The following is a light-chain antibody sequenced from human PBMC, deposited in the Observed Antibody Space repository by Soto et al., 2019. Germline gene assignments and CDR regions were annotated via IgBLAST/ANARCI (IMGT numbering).Light chain of an antibody. J-gene: IGKJ1*01. CDR2: DTS. CDR3: QQYGSSRKT. V-gene: IGKV3-20*01. Sequence: EMVLTRSPGTLSLSPVGIATLSCRASQSVSSSSLAWYQQNPGQAPRLLIYDTSTRATGIPARFSGSGSGTDFTLTISRLEPEDFAVYYCQQYGSSRKTFGQGTKVDIK. CDR1: QSVSSSS.